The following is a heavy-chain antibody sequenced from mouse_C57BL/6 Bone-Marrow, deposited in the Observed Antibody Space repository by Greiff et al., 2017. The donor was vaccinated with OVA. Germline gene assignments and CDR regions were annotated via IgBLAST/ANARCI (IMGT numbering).Heavy chain of an antibody. CDR2: ISSGGSYT. CDR3: ARHGAPYWYFDV. Sequence: EVHVVESGGDLVKPGGSLKLSCAASGFPFSSYGMSWVRQTPDKRLEWVATISSGGSYTYYPDSVKGRFTISRDNAKNTLYLQMSSLKSEDTDMYSSARHGAPYWYFDVWGTGTTVTVSS. V-gene: IGHV5-6*01. J-gene: IGHJ1*03. CDR1: GFPFSSYG.